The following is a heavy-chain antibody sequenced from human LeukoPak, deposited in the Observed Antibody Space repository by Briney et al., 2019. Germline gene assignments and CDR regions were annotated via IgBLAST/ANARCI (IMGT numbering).Heavy chain of an antibody. CDR1: GFTFSSYS. J-gene: IGHJ6*02. CDR2: ISSSSSTI. Sequence: GGSLRLSCAVSGFTFSSYSMNWVRQAPGKGLEWVSYISSSSSTIYYADSVKGRFTISRDNAKNSLFLQINSLRVEDTAVYYCARTTVTTSYYYGMDVWGQGATVTVSS. D-gene: IGHD4-17*01. CDR3: ARTTVTTSYYYGMDV. V-gene: IGHV3-48*04.